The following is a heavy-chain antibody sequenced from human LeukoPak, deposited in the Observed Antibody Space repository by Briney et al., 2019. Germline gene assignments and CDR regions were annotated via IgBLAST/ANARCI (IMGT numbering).Heavy chain of an antibody. CDR1: GFTFSSYA. D-gene: IGHD4-23*01. V-gene: IGHV4-59*12. CDR3: ASGTGGGNPFDY. Sequence: GSLRLSCAASGFTFSSYAMSWIRQPPGKGLEWIGYIYYSGSTNYNPSLKSRVTISVDTSKNQFSLKLSSVTAADTAVYYCASGTGGGNPFDYWGQGTLVTVSS. J-gene: IGHJ4*02. CDR2: IYYSGST.